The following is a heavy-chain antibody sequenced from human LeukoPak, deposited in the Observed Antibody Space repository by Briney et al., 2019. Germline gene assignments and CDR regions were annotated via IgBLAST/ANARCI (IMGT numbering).Heavy chain of an antibody. D-gene: IGHD3-16*01. V-gene: IGHV3-48*04. J-gene: IGHJ5*02. Sequence: PGGSLRLSCAASRFIFSSYSMNWVRQAPGKGLEWVSYISSSISTIYYADSVKGRFTISRDNAKNSLYLQMNSLRAEDTAVYYCARVLVGGYWFDPWGQGTLVTVSS. CDR2: ISSSISTI. CDR1: RFIFSSYS. CDR3: ARVLVGGYWFDP.